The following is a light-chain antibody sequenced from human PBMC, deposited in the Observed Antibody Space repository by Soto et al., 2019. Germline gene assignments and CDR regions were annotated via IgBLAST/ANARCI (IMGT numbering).Light chain of an antibody. J-gene: IGKJ4*01. CDR2: LGS. CDR1: QSLLHSNGYNC. V-gene: IGKV2-28*01. CDR3: MQALQTPLT. Sequence: DIVMTQSPLSLPVTPGEPASISCRSSQSLLHSNGYNCLDWYLQKPGQSPQLLIYLGSTRASGVPDRFSGSGSGTDFTLKISRVEAEDVGVYYCMQALQTPLTFRGGTKVEIK.